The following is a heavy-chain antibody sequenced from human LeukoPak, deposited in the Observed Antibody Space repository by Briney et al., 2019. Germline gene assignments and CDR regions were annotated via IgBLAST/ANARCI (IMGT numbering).Heavy chain of an antibody. V-gene: IGHV3-48*01. D-gene: IGHD6-19*01. Sequence: GGSLRLSCAGSGFIFGGYTMNWVRQAPGKGLEWLSYISPSGENKLYADSVRGRFSISRDNAKNSAYLQMDSLRAEDTAVYYCASRRSGWPNDAFDIWGQGTMVTVTS. CDR2: ISPSGENK. CDR3: ASRRSGWPNDAFDI. J-gene: IGHJ3*02. CDR1: GFIFGGYT.